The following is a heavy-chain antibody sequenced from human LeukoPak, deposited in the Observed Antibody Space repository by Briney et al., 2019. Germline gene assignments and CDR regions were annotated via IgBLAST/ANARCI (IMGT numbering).Heavy chain of an antibody. J-gene: IGHJ6*03. D-gene: IGHD3-3*01. CDR3: ARALLTIFVSYYYYMDV. CDR2: INHSGST. Sequence: PSETLSLTCAVYGGSFSGYYWSWIRQPPGKGLEWIGEINHSGSTNYNPSLKSRVTISVDTSKNQFSLKLSSVTAADTAVYYCARALLTIFVSYYYYMDVWGKGTTVTVSS. CDR1: GGSFSGYY. V-gene: IGHV4-34*01.